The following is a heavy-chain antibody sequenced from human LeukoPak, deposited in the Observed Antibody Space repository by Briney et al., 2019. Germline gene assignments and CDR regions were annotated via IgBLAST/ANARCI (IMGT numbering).Heavy chain of an antibody. Sequence: GASVKVSCKASGYIFTAYHVHWVRQAPGQGLEFMGWIYPPTGGTVLAEKFQGRVLMTRDTSITTAYMELSGLNFDDTAVYYCVRENWYYDHWGQGSLVTVSS. CDR2: IYPPTGGT. CDR1: GYIFTAYH. J-gene: IGHJ4*02. V-gene: IGHV1-2*02. CDR3: VRENWYYDH. D-gene: IGHD3-16*01.